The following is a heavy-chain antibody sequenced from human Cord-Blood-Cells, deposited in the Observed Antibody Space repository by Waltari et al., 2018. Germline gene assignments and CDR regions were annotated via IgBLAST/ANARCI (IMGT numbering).Heavy chain of an antibody. D-gene: IGHD3-22*01. CDR2: INHSGST. CDR1: GGSFSGYY. J-gene: IGHJ4*02. CDR3: ARGLTSGYYDSSGYYY. Sequence: QVQLQQWGAGLLKPSETLSLTCAVYGGSFSGYYWSWFGQPTGKGLEWIGEINHSGSTNYNPSLKSRVTISVDTSKNQFSLKLSSVTAADTAVYYCARGLTSGYYDSSGYYYWGQGTLVTVSS. V-gene: IGHV4-34*01.